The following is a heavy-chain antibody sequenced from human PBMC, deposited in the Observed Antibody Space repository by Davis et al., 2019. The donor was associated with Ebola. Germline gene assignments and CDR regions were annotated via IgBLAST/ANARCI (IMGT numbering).Heavy chain of an antibody. CDR3: ARALHDEVLDY. CDR2: TSHNERER. CDR1: GFTFSNHA. Sequence: SLKISCVASGFTFSNHAMHWVRQAPGKGLEWVAVTSHNERERFYGESVQGRFTISRDNSENVLYLQMDSLGPDDTAIYFCARALHDEVLDYWGQGTPVTVSS. D-gene: IGHD1-1*01. J-gene: IGHJ4*02. V-gene: IGHV3-30*04.